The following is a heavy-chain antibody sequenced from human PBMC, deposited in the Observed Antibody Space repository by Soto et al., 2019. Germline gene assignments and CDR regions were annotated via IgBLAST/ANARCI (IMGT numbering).Heavy chain of an antibody. J-gene: IGHJ4*02. V-gene: IGHV3-73*01. CDR3: TRFGRGYGDYGGVDY. D-gene: IGHD4-17*01. CDR2: IRSKANSYAT. CDR1: GFTFSGSA. Sequence: EVQLVESGGGLVQPGGSLKLSCAASGFTFSGSAMHWVRQASGKGLEWVGRIRSKANSYATAYAASVKGRFTISRDDSKNTVYLQMNSLKTDDTAVYYCTRFGRGYGDYGGVDYWGQGTLVTVSS.